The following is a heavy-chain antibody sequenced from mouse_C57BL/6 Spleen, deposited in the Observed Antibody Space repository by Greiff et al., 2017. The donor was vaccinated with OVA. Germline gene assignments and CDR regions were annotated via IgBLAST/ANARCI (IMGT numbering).Heavy chain of an antibody. Sequence: VQLQQPGAELVKPGASVKLSCKASGYTFTSYWMQWVKQRPGQGLEWIGEIDPSDSYTNYNQKFKGKATLTVDTSSSTAYMQLSSLTSEDSAVYYCARYDGSSYVGYFDVWGTGTTVTVSS. CDR1: GYTFTSYW. CDR3: ARYDGSSYVGYFDV. D-gene: IGHD1-1*01. CDR2: IDPSDSYT. J-gene: IGHJ1*03. V-gene: IGHV1-50*01.